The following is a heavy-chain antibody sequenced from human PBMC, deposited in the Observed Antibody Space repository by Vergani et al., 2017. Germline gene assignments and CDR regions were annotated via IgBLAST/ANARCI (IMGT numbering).Heavy chain of an antibody. CDR3: ARDQQQLGTYYYYYYMDV. J-gene: IGHJ6*03. CDR1: GGSFSGYY. Sequence: QVQLQQWGAGLLKPSETLSLTCAVYGGSFSGYYWSWIRQPPGKGLEWIGEINHSGSTNYNPSLKSRVTISVDTSKNQFSLKLSSVTAADTAVYYCARDQQQLGTYYYYYYMDVWGKGTTVTVSS. V-gene: IGHV4-34*01. CDR2: INHSGST. D-gene: IGHD6-13*01.